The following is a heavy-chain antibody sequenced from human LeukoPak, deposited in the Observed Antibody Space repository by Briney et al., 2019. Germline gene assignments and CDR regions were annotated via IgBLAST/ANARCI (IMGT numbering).Heavy chain of an antibody. V-gene: IGHV1-8*01. CDR1: GYTFSSYD. CDR3: ARRYLYGSGKPHFDH. D-gene: IGHD3-10*01. J-gene: IGHJ4*02. Sequence: ASVKVSCKASGYTFSSYDINWVRQATGQGLEWMGWMNPNSGNTGYAQKFQGRVTMTRNTSISTAYMEMSSLRSDDTAVYYCARRYLYGSGKPHFDHWGQGTPVTVSS. CDR2: MNPNSGNT.